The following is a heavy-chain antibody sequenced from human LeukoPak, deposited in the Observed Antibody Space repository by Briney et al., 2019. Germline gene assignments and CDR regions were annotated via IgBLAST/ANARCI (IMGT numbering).Heavy chain of an antibody. D-gene: IGHD5-24*01. CDR1: GYTFTSYG. V-gene: IGHV1-18*01. J-gene: IGHJ4*02. CDR3: AISVELATMVSD. Sequence: ASVKVSCKASGYTFTSYGISWVRQSPGQGLEWMGWISAYNGNTNYAQNLQGRVTMTTDTSTSTTYMELRSLRSDDTAVYCCAISVELATMVSDWGQGTMVTVCS. CDR2: ISAYNGNT.